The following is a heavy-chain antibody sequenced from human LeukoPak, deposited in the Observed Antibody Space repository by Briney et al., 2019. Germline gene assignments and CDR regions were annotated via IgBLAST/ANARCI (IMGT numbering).Heavy chain of an antibody. CDR3: ARPRAARPLSAYKWFAT. Sequence: SETLSLTCAVYGGSFSGYYWSWIRQPPGKGLEWIVEINHSGSTNYNPSLKSRVTISVDTHKNQFSLPLSSVSAADTAVYYCARPRAARPLSAYKWFATWGKGTLVTVSS. CDR1: GGSFSGYY. V-gene: IGHV4-34*01. D-gene: IGHD6-6*01. J-gene: IGHJ5*02. CDR2: INHSGST.